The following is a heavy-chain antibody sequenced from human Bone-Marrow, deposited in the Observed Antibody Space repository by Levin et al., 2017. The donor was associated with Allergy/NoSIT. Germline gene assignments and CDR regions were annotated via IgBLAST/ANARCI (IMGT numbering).Heavy chain of an antibody. CDR2: IRPMTGDT. J-gene: IGHJ5*02. CDR1: GYTFRNYY. Sequence: PGASVKVSCKASGYTFRNYYIHWVRQAPGQGLEWLGYIRPMTGDTMYAPKFQGRVALSMDTSISTAYLELSSLGSDDTAVYYCGRGVQSFDPWGQGTLVTVSS. CDR3: GRGVQSFDP. V-gene: IGHV1-2*02.